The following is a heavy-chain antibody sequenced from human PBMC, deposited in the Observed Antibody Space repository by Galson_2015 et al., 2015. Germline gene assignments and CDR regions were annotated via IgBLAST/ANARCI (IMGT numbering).Heavy chain of an antibody. CDR1: GFSFSSDW. Sequence: SLRLSCAASGFSFSSDWMAWVRQTPRKGLEWVANIKPDGSDVHYGDSVRGRFTISGDNAKNSVYLQMNSLRAEDTAVYYCTRDRGWASDYWGQGTLVTVSS. J-gene: IGHJ4*02. D-gene: IGHD1-26*01. CDR2: IKPDGSDV. CDR3: TRDRGWASDY. V-gene: IGHV3-7*03.